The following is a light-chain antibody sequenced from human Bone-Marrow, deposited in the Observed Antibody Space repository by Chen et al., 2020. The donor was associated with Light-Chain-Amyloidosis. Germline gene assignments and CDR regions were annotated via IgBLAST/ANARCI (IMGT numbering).Light chain of an antibody. J-gene: IGLJ3*02. CDR2: DDS. CDR1: NIGSTS. CDR3: QVWDRSSDRPV. V-gene: IGLV3-21*02. Sequence: SYVLTQPSSVSVAPGQTATIACGGNNIGSTSVHGYQQKPGQAPLLVVYDDSDRTSWVPERLSGSNSGNTAILTISRVEAGDAADYYCQVWDRSSDRPVFGGGTQLTFL.